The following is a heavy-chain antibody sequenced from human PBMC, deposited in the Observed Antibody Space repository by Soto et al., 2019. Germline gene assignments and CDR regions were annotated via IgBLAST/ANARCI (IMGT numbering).Heavy chain of an antibody. V-gene: IGHV3-48*02. Sequence: GGSLRLSCAASGFTFSSYSMNWVRQAPGKGLEWVSYISSSSSTIYYADSVKGRFTISRDNAKNSLYLQMNSLRDEDTAVYYCARDKGGFNFWSGYSYYYYYYGMDVWGQGTTVTVSS. CDR3: ARDKGGFNFWSGYSYYYYYYGMDV. J-gene: IGHJ6*02. CDR2: ISSSSSTI. CDR1: GFTFSSYS. D-gene: IGHD3-3*01.